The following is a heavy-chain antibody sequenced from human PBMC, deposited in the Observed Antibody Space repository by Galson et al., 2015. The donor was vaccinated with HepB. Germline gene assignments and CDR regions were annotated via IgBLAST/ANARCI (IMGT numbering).Heavy chain of an antibody. CDR1: GGTFSSYA. D-gene: IGHD3-22*01. J-gene: IGHJ4*02. CDR3: ARDFGDANYYERNDY. V-gene: IGHV1-69*04. Sequence: SVKVSCKASGGTFSSYAISWVRQAPRQGLEWMGRIIPILGIANYAQKFQGRVTITADKSTSTAYMELSSLRSEDTAVYYCARDFGDANYYERNDYWGQGTLVTVSS. CDR2: IIPILGIA.